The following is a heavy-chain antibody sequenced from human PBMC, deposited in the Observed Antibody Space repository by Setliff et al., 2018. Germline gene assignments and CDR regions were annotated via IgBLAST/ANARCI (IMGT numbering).Heavy chain of an antibody. CDR1: GGSISSYY. Sequence: SETLSLTCTVSGGSISSYYWSWIRQPPGKGLEWIGYIYYSGSTNYNPSLKSRVTISVDTSKNQFSLRLSSVTAADTAVYYCAREQWLDPPGYYYMDVWAKGTTVTVSS. CDR3: AREQWLDPPGYYYMDV. D-gene: IGHD6-19*01. CDR2: IYYSGST. J-gene: IGHJ6*03. V-gene: IGHV4-59*01.